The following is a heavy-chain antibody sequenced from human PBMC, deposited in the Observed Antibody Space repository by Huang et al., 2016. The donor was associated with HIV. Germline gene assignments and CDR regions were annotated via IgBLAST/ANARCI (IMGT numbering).Heavy chain of an antibody. J-gene: IGHJ4*02. V-gene: IGHV3-48*01. CDR3: ARGYGSFDF. D-gene: IGHD5-18*01. Sequence: EMHLMESGGGLVQPGGSLGLSCAASGFTFSSYSMNWVRQIRGKGLEWVSYISSTGSAKWYADSVKDRFTISRDNAKNSLYLQINSLGADDTGVYFCARGYGSFDFWGQGTLVTVSS. CDR2: ISSTGSAK. CDR1: GFTFSSYS.